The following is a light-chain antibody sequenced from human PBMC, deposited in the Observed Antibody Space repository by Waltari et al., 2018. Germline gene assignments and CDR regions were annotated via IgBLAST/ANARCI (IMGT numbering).Light chain of an antibody. CDR1: SSDVGGCGS. V-gene: IGLV2-14*03. Sequence: QSALTQPASVSGSPGQSITISCSGSSSDVGGCGSLSWYQDRPGQAPKVIIYDVSNRPSGVSDRFSGSQSGNTASRTISGLQADDEADYYCHSQSCNSVILFGGGTKVTVL. J-gene: IGLJ2*01. CDR2: DVS. CDR3: HSQSCNSVIL.